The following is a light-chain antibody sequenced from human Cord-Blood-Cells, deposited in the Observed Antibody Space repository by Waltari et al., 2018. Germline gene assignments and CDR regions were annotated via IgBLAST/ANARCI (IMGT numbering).Light chain of an antibody. CDR3: CSYAGSYV. V-gene: IGLV2-11*01. J-gene: IGLJ1*01. CDR2: DVS. Sequence: QSALTQPRPVAGSPGQSVTISCTGTSSDVGGYTYVSWYQQHPGKVPKLMIYDVSKRPSGVPDRFSGSKSGNTASLTISGLQAEDEADYYCCSYAGSYVFGTGTKVTVL. CDR1: SSDVGGYTY.